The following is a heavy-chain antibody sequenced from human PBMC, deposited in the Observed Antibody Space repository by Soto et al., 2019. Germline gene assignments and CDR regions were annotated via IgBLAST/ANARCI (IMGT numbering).Heavy chain of an antibody. D-gene: IGHD2-15*01. J-gene: IGHJ6*02. V-gene: IGHV3-23*01. Sequence: GGSLRLSCAASGFTFSSYAMSWVRQAPGKGLEWVSAISGSGGSTYYADSVKGRFTISRDNSKNTLYLQMNSLRAEDTAVYYCAKDLGYCSGGSCYSFRPISDYYYGMDVWGQGTTVTVSS. CDR2: ISGSGGST. CDR1: GFTFSSYA. CDR3: AKDLGYCSGGSCYSFRPISDYYYGMDV.